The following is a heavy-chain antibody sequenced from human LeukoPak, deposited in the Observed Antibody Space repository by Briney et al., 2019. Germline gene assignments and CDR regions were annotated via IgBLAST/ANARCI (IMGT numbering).Heavy chain of an antibody. Sequence: ASVKVSCKASGDTFIRYGISWVRQAPGQGLEWMGWISTGNGNTNYGQKFQGRVTMTTDTSTGTAYMELRSLGSDDTAIYYCARERYYDSSGYYDPPDYWGQGTLVTVSS. CDR1: GDTFIRYG. CDR3: ARERYYDSSGYYDPPDY. CDR2: ISTGNGNT. D-gene: IGHD3-22*01. J-gene: IGHJ4*02. V-gene: IGHV1-18*01.